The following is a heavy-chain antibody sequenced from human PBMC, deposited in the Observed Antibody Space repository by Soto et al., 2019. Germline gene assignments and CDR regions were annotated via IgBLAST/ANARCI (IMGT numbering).Heavy chain of an antibody. CDR3: VSRIPSWVFDY. D-gene: IGHD2-21*01. J-gene: IGHJ4*01. CDR2: ISWDGSNT. V-gene: IGHV3-43D*04. CDR1: GFTFDEFA. Sequence: GGSLRLSCAASGFTFDEFAMHWVRQAPGKGLEWVSLISWDGSNTYYADSVKGRFTISRDKSENTLYLQMNSLRDEDTGVYFCVSRIPSWVFDYWGLGTLVTVSS.